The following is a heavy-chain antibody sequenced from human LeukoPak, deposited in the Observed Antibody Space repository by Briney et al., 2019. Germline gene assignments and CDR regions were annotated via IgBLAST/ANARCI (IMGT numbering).Heavy chain of an antibody. CDR3: ARPRGCGSARCNNFDY. J-gene: IGHJ4*02. CDR2: IRYDGSNK. V-gene: IGHV3-30*02. D-gene: IGHD2-2*01. CDR1: GFTFSSYG. Sequence: GGSLRLSCAASGFTFSSYGMHWVRQAPGEGLEWVAFIRYDGSNKYYADSVKGRFTISRDNSKNTLYLQMNSLRAEDTAVYYCARPRGCGSARCNNFDYWGQGTLVTVSS.